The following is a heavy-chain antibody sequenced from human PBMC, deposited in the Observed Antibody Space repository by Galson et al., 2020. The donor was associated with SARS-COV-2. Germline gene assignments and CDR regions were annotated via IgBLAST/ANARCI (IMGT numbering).Heavy chain of an antibody. D-gene: IGHD5-12*01. CDR2: ISYDGSNK. CDR1: GFTFSSYA. J-gene: IGHJ6*03. CDR3: ARDIRWLQDYYYFDYIDV. V-gene: IGHV3-30*04. Sequence: GESLKISCAASGFTFSSYAMHWVRQAPGKGLEWVAVISYDGSNKYYADSVKGRFTISRDNSKNTLYLQMNSLRAEDTAVYYCARDIRWLQDYYYFDYIDVWGKGTTVTISS.